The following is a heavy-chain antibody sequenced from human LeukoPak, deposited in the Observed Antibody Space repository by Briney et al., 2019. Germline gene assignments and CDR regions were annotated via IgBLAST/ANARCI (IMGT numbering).Heavy chain of an antibody. J-gene: IGHJ1*01. V-gene: IGHV3-23*01. D-gene: IGHD5-12*01. Sequence: GGSLRLSCAASGFTFSSYAMFWVRQAPGKGLEWVSGMSGGGDITYYADSVEGRFTISRDNSKNTLYLQMNSLRAEDTAVYYCAKDLLASSRSVYFQHWGQGTLVTVSS. CDR2: MSGGGDIT. CDR3: AKDLLASSRSVYFQH. CDR1: GFTFSSYA.